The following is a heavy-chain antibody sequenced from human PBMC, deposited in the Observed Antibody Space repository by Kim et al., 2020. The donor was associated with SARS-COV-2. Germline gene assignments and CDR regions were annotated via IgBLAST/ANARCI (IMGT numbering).Heavy chain of an antibody. CDR3: ASLRGLYSSSWYWFDP. D-gene: IGHD6-13*01. CDR2: IIPILGIA. V-gene: IGHV1-69*04. CDR1: GGTFSSYA. Sequence: SVKVSCKASGGTFSSYAISWVRQAPGQGLEWMGRIIPILGIANYAQKFQGRVTITADKSTSTAYMELSSLRSEDTAVYYCASLRGLYSSSWYWFDPWGQGTLVTVSS. J-gene: IGHJ5*02.